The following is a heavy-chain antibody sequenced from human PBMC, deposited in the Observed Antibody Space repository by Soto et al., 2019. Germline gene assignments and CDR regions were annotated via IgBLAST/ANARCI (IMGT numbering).Heavy chain of an antibody. V-gene: IGHV4-59*01. CDR1: GGSISSYY. J-gene: IGHJ4*02. D-gene: IGHD3-16*01. CDR3: ARGGLTDSDY. CDR2: IYYSGST. Sequence: QVQLQESGPGLVKPSETLSLTCTVSGGSISSYYWSWNRQPPGKGLEWIGYIYYSGSTNYNPSLKSRVTISVDTSKNQFSLKLSSVTAADTAVYYCARGGLTDSDYWGQGTLVTVSS.